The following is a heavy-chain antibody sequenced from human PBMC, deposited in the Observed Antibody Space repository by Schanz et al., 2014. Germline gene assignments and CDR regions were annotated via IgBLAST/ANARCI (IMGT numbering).Heavy chain of an antibody. CDR3: ARGGRTAGAFDI. D-gene: IGHD1-1*01. Sequence: EVQLVESGGGLVKPGGFLRLSCAASGFTFSSYAMSWVRQAPGKGLEWVSAISGSGGSTYYADSVKGRFTISRDNSKNTLYLQMNSLRTEDTAVYYCARGGRTAGAFDIWGQGTMVTVSS. CDR2: ISGSGGST. J-gene: IGHJ3*02. V-gene: IGHV3-23*04. CDR1: GFTFSSYA.